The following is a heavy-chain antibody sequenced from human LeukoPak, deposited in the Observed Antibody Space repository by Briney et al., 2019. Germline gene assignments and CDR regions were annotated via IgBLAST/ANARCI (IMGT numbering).Heavy chain of an antibody. V-gene: IGHV1-2*02. CDR2: INPKSGGT. J-gene: IGHJ5*02. Sequence: GASVKVSCKASGYSFTGHYMYWVRQAPGQGLEWMGWINPKSGGTNYAQKFQGRVTMTRDTSISTAYMELSRLRSDDTAVYYCARTGDYGDYGSPFDPWGQGTLVTVSS. CDR3: ARTGDYGDYGSPFDP. D-gene: IGHD4-17*01. CDR1: GYSFTGHY.